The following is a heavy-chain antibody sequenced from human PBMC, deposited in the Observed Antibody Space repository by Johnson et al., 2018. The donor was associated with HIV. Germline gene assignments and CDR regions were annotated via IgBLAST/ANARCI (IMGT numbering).Heavy chain of an antibody. J-gene: IGHJ3*02. V-gene: IGHV3-43*01. CDR2: ISWDGGST. Sequence: VQLVESGGGLVQPGGSLRLSCAASGFTFDDYTMHWVRQAPGKGLEWVSLISWDGGSTYYADSVKGRFTISRDNAKNTLYLQMDSLRAEDTAVYYCARMGLTGAFDIWGQGTMVTVSS. CDR3: ARMGLTGAFDI. CDR1: GFTFDDYT. D-gene: IGHD3-9*01.